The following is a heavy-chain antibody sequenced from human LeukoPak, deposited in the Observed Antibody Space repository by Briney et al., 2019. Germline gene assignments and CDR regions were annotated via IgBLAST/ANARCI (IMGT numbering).Heavy chain of an antibody. CDR2: ISSSSSTI. Sequence: GGSLRLSCAASGFTFSSYSMNWVRQAPGKGLEWVSYISSSSSTIYYADSVKGRFTISRDNAKNSLYLQMNSLRAENTAVYYCARGLGIVGATSFGYWGQGTLVTVSS. V-gene: IGHV3-48*04. CDR3: ARGLGIVGATSFGY. CDR1: GFTFSSYS. D-gene: IGHD1-26*01. J-gene: IGHJ4*02.